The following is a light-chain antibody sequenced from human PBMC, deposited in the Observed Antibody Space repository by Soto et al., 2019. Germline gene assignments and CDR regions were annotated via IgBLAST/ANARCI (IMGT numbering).Light chain of an antibody. J-gene: IGKJ1*01. V-gene: IGKV1-5*01. CDR1: QSISSR. CDR2: DAS. CDR3: QQYNSYPRT. Sequence: DIQMYQSPSTLSAYVGDRVTITCRASQSISSRLAWYQQKPGKAPKFLVYDASNLESGVPSRFSGSGSGTEFTLTISSLQPDDFASYYCQQYNSYPRTFGQGTKVDVK.